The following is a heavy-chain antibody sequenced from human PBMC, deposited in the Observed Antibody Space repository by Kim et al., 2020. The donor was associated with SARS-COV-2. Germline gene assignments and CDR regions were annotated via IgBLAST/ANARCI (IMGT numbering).Heavy chain of an antibody. J-gene: IGHJ4*02. D-gene: IGHD6-13*01. CDR1: GGSISSSSYY. V-gene: IGHV4-39*01. CDR2: IYYSGSP. Sequence: SETLSLTCTVSGGSISSSSYYWGWIRQPPGKGLEWIGSIYYSGSPYYNPSLKSRVTISVATSKNQFSLKLSSATAADPAVYYCARTIAAVTDYWGQGTLVTVSS. CDR3: ARTIAAVTDY.